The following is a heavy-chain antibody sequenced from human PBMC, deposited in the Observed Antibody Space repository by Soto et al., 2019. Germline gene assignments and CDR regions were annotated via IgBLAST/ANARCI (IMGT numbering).Heavy chain of an antibody. Sequence: QVQLVQSGAEVKEPGASVKVSCKSSGYTFTSYGISWVRQAPGQGLEWMGWISAYNGNTNYAQNLQGRVTMTTDTSTSTAHMELRSLRSDDTAVYYCARDRRAAAGHRFDYWGQGTLVTVSS. CDR1: GYTFTSYG. CDR3: ARDRRAAAGHRFDY. V-gene: IGHV1-18*01. D-gene: IGHD6-13*01. CDR2: ISAYNGNT. J-gene: IGHJ4*02.